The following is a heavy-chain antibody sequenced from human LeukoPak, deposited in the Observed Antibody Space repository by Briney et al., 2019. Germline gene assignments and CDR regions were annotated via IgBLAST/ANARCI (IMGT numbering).Heavy chain of an antibody. Sequence: GGSLRLSCAASGFTFSSYGMSWVRQAPGKGLEWVSAIGGRDGSTYYADSVKGRFTISRDNAKNSLYLQMNSLRAEDTAVYYCARVERNGYSYGLIDYWGQGTLVTVSS. CDR2: IGGRDGST. V-gene: IGHV3-23*01. CDR3: ARVERNGYSYGLIDY. D-gene: IGHD5-18*01. J-gene: IGHJ4*02. CDR1: GFTFSSYG.